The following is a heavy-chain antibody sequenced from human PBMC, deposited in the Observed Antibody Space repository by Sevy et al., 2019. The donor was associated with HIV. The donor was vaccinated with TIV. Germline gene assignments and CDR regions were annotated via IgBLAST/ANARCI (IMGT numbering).Heavy chain of an antibody. Sequence: HGESLKISCKGSGYSFTSYWIGWVRQMPGKGLEWMGIIYPGDSDTRYSPSFQGQVTISAAKSISTAYLQWSSLKASDTAMYYCARRVTAVAGNGYVDYWGQGTLVTVSS. CDR2: IYPGDSDT. J-gene: IGHJ4*02. CDR1: GYSFTSYW. D-gene: IGHD6-19*01. V-gene: IGHV5-51*01. CDR3: ARRVTAVAGNGYVDY.